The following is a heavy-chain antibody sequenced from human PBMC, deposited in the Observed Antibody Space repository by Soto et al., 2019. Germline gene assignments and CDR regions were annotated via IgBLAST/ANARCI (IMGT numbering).Heavy chain of an antibody. CDR1: GGTFSSYA. Sequence: QVQLVQSGAEVKKPGSSVKVSCKASGGTFSSYAISWVRQAPGQGLERMGGIIPIFGTANYAQKFQGRVTITADESTSTAYMELSSLRSEDTAVYYCARDRGWGLGYSYRFDYWGQGTLVTVSS. V-gene: IGHV1-69*01. CDR2: IIPIFGTA. D-gene: IGHD5-18*01. CDR3: ARDRGWGLGYSYRFDY. J-gene: IGHJ4*02.